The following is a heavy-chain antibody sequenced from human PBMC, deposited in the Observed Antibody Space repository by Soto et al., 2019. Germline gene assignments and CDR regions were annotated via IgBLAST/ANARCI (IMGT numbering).Heavy chain of an antibody. J-gene: IGHJ6*03. CDR2: ISAYNGNT. Sequence: GASVKVSCKASGYTFTSYGISWVRQAPGQGLEWMGWISAYNGNTNYAQKLQGRVTMTTDTSTSTAYMELRSLRSDDTAVYYCAIVLPAAAIDYQQGYYMDVWGKGTTVTVSS. CDR1: GYTFTSYG. D-gene: IGHD2-2*01. V-gene: IGHV1-18*01. CDR3: AIVLPAAAIDYQQGYYMDV.